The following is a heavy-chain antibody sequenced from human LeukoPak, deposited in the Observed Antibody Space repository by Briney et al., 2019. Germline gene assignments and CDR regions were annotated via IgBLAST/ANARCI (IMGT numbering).Heavy chain of an antibody. Sequence: GASVKVSCKASGGTFSSYAISWVRQAPGQGLEWMGGIIPIFGTANYAQKFQGRVTITADKSTSTAYMELRSLKSDDTAVYYCARGGAGYSSGWFRSYYMDVWGKGTTVTISS. J-gene: IGHJ6*03. V-gene: IGHV1-69*06. CDR1: GGTFSSYA. D-gene: IGHD6-19*01. CDR2: IIPIFGTA. CDR3: ARGGAGYSSGWFRSYYMDV.